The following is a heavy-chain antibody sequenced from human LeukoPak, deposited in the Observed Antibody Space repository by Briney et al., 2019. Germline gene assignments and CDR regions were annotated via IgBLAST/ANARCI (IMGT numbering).Heavy chain of an antibody. CDR1: GFTFSSYA. V-gene: IGHV3-30-3*01. J-gene: IGHJ4*02. D-gene: IGHD2-2*01. CDR2: ISSDGSLE. CDR3: ARDPVPAAARHFDY. Sequence: GTSLRLSCAASGFTFSSYAMHWVRQAPGKGLEWLAVISSDGSLEYYADSVKGRFTISRDNSKNTLYLQMNSLRPEDTAVYYCARDPVPAAARHFDYWGQGTLVTVSS.